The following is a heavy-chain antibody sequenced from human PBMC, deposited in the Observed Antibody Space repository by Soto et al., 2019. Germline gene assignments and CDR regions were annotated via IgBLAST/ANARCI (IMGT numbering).Heavy chain of an antibody. D-gene: IGHD2-15*01. J-gene: IGHJ3*02. V-gene: IGHV4-59*08. CDR2: IYYSGST. Sequence: PSETLSLTCTVSGGSISSYYWSWIRQPPGKGLEWIGYIYYSGSTNYNPSLKSRVTISVDTSKNQFSPKLSSVTAADTAVYYCARHLDYCSGGSCYSSDAFEIWGQGTMVTVS. CDR1: GGSISSYY. CDR3: ARHLDYCSGGSCYSSDAFEI.